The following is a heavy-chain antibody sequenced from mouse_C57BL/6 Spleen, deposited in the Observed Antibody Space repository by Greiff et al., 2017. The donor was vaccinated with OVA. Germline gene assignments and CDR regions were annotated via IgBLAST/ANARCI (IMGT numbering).Heavy chain of an antibody. CDR2: INYDGSST. Sequence: EVKLVESEGGLVQPGSSMKLSCTASGFTFSDYYMAWVRQVPEKGLEWVANINYDGSSTYYLDSLKSRFIISRDNAKNILYLQMSSLKSEDTATYYCARESLYYYGSSWWYFDVWGTGTTVTVSS. D-gene: IGHD1-1*01. CDR1: GFTFSDYY. CDR3: ARESLYYYGSSWWYFDV. J-gene: IGHJ1*03. V-gene: IGHV5-16*01.